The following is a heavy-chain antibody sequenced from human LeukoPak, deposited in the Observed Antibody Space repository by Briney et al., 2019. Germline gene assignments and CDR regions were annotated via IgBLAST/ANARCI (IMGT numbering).Heavy chain of an antibody. CDR3: AREGPAVDYYARRSTPGYYFDY. J-gene: IGHJ4*02. Sequence: PSETLLLTCAVYGGSFSGYYWSWIRQPPGKGLECIGEINHSGSTNYNPPLKSRVTIAVAPAKNQFSLKLSSVTAADTAVYYCAREGPAVDYYARRSTPGYYFDYWGQGTLVTVSS. CDR1: GGSFSGYY. V-gene: IGHV4-34*01. CDR2: INHSGST. D-gene: IGHD3-22*01.